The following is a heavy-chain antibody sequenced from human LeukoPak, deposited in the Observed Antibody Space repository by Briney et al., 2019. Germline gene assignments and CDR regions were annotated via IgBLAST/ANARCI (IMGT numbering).Heavy chain of an antibody. V-gene: IGHV4-59*01. CDR3: ARQGWGGGYSNYYFGHLDDAFGI. CDR1: GGSISSYY. D-gene: IGHD4-11*01. Sequence: ASETLSLTCTVSGGSISSYYWSWIRQPPGKGLEWIGYIYDSGSTNYNPSLKSRVTISVDTSKNQFSLKLSSVTAADTAVYYCARQGWGGGYSNYYFGHLDDAFGIWGQGTMVTVSS. CDR2: IYDSGST. J-gene: IGHJ3*02.